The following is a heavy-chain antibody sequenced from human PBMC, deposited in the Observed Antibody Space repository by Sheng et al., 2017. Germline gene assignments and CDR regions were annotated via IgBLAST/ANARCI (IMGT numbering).Heavy chain of an antibody. V-gene: IGHV1-2*06. D-gene: IGHD6-13*01. J-gene: IGHJ4*02. Sequence: QVQLVQSGAEMKKPGASVKVSCKASGYTFTGYYMHWVRQAPGQGLEWMGRINPNSGGTNYAQKFQGRVTMTRDTSISTAYMELSRLRSDDTAVYYCARESSSSWYHFDYWGQGTLVTVSS. CDR1: GYTFTGYY. CDR2: INPNSGGT. CDR3: ARESSSSWYHFDY.